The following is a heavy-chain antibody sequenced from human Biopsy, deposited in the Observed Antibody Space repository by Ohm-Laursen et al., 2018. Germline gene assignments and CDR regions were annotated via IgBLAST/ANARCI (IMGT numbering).Heavy chain of an antibody. J-gene: IGHJ4*02. V-gene: IGHV4-59*01. CDR3: ALGGGSYVNFDY. CDR1: RDSISNYY. CDR2: IYYTGST. D-gene: IGHD1-26*01. Sequence: GTLSLTCPVSRDSISNYYWTWIRQSPGKGLEWIGYIYYTGSTNYSPSVKSRVTISVDTSKNQFSLKLSSVTAADTAVYYCALGGGSYVNFDYWGQGTLVTVSS.